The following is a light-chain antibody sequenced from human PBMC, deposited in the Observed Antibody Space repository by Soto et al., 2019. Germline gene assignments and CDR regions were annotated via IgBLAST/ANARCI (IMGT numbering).Light chain of an antibody. CDR2: EVS. J-gene: IGLJ2*01. CDR3: SSYVNYNTFVI. V-gene: IGLV2-14*01. CDR1: SRDVGGYNY. Sequence: QSALTQPASVSGSPGQSITISCTGTSRDVGGYNYVSWHQQHPGKAPKVIITEVSNRPSGVSNRFSGSKSGNTASLTISGLQAEDEADYYSSSYVNYNTFVIFGGGTKLTVL.